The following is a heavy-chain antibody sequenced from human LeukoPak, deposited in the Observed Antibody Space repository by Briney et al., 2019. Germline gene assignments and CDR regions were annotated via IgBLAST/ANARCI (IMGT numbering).Heavy chain of an antibody. CDR2: ISAYNGNI. V-gene: IGHV1-18*01. Sequence: ASVTVSFKASGYTFTSYGISWVRQAPGQGLEWMGWISAYNGNINYAQKLQGRVTMTTDTSTSTAYMELRSLRSDDTAVYYCARPYYDFWSGYYDWGQGTLVTVSS. CDR3: ARPYYDFWSGYYD. J-gene: IGHJ4*02. D-gene: IGHD3-3*01. CDR1: GYTFTSYG.